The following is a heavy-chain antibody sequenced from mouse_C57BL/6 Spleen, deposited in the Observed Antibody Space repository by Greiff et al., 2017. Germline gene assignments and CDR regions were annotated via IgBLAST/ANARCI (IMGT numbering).Heavy chain of an antibody. J-gene: IGHJ2*01. Sequence: VQLQQSGAELARPGASVKMSCKASGYTFTSYTMHWVKQRPGQGLEWIGYINPSSGYTKYNQKFKDKATLTADKSSSTAYMQLSSLTSEDSAVYYCARSPYGSSPDYWGQGTTLTVSS. CDR2: INPSSGYT. V-gene: IGHV1-4*01. CDR3: ARSPYGSSPDY. D-gene: IGHD1-1*01. CDR1: GYTFTSYT.